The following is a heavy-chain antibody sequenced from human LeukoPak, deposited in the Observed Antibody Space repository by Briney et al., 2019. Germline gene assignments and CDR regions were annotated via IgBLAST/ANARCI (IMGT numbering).Heavy chain of an antibody. Sequence: GGSLRLSCRSSGFTFSSYSMNWVRQAPGKGLEWVSYISSSSSTIYYADSVKGRFTISRDNAKNSLYLQMNSLRAEDTAVYYCARDQRYSELDYWGQGTLVTVSS. CDR3: ARDQRYSELDY. CDR2: ISSSSSTI. J-gene: IGHJ4*02. V-gene: IGHV3-48*01. D-gene: IGHD5-18*01. CDR1: GFTFSSYS.